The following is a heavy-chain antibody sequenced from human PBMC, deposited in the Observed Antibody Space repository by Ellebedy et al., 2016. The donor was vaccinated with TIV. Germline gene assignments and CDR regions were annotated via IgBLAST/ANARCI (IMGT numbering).Heavy chain of an antibody. J-gene: IGHJ4*02. D-gene: IGHD3-22*01. CDR2: INHDRGDT. CDR3: AKDRFPYYDSSGTTGYFDC. Sequence: AASVKVSCKASGYSFTGYYIHWVRQAPGQGLEWMGWINHDRGDTKYPQSFQVRVAMTRDTSSSTAYMELSGLTSDDTAIYYCAKDRFPYYDSSGTTGYFDCWGQGTLVTVSS. V-gene: IGHV1-2*02. CDR1: GYSFTGYY.